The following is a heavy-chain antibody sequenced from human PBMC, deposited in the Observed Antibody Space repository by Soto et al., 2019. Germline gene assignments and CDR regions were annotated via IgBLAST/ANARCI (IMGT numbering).Heavy chain of an antibody. V-gene: IGHV4-31*03. CDR3: ARAFQNYEGSYFDY. J-gene: IGHJ4*02. D-gene: IGHD1-7*01. CDR2: IYYSGST. Sequence: QVQLQESGPGLVKPSQTLSLTCTVSGGSIGSGGYYWSWIRQHPGKGLEWIGYIYYSGSTYYNPSLKSRVTISVDTSKNQFSLKLSSVTAADTAVYYCARAFQNYEGSYFDYWGQGTLVTVSS. CDR1: GGSIGSGGYY.